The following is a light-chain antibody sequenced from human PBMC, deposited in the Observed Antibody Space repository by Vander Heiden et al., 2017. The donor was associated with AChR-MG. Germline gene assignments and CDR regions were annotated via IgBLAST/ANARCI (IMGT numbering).Light chain of an antibody. V-gene: IGLV1-44*01. CDR2: SDN. CDR1: LSHIGSNS. Sequence: QPVLTLSPPSSVPPGPRVTSSFSGSLSHIGSNSVNWYRQLPGTAPRLLVYSDNRRPSGVPDRFSGSKSGTSASLAISGLQSVDEAYYYCAARDGTLNGLVFGGGTKLTVL. J-gene: IGLJ3*02. CDR3: AARDGTLNGLV.